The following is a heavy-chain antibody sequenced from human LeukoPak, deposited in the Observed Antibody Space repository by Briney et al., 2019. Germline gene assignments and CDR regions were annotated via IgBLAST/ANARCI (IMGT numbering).Heavy chain of an antibody. D-gene: IGHD2-21*02. J-gene: IGHJ3*02. CDR2: ISGSGGST. CDR1: GFTFSNYA. V-gene: IGHV3-23*01. Sequence: GGSLRLSCAASGFTFSNYAMSWVRQAPGKGLEWVSAISGSGGSTYYADSVKGRFTISRDNSKNTLYLQMNSLRAEDTAVYYCAKQGGPVVTANDAFDIWGQGTMVTVSS. CDR3: AKQGGPVVTANDAFDI.